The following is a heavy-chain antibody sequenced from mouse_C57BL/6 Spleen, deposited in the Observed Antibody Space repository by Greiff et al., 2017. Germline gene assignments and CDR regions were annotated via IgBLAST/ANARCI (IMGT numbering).Heavy chain of an antibody. J-gene: IGHJ4*01. D-gene: IGHD1-2*01. CDR1: GYAFSSSW. CDR3: ARSGYDPPYAMDY. CDR2: IYPGDGDT. V-gene: IGHV1-82*01. Sequence: QVQLKQSGPELVKPGASVKISCKASGYAFSSSWMNWVKQRPGKGLEWIGRIYPGDGDTNYNGKFKGKATLTADKSSSTAYMQLSSLTSEDSAVYFCARSGYDPPYAMDYWGQGTSVTVSS.